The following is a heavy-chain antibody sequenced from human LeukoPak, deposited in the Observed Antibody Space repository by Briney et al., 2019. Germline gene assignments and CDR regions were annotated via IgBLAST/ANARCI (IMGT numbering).Heavy chain of an antibody. D-gene: IGHD3-16*02. CDR3: ERELLSPQGGFDS. Sequence: PGKSLRLSCEASGFTFAHYALHWVRQAPGKGLEGLTVISDDGTNTYYADSVRGRCTISRDNSRDTLDLQLKSLRSEATAVYFCERELLSPQGGFDSWGQGTLVTVSS. CDR1: GFTFAHYA. J-gene: IGHJ4*02. CDR2: ISDDGTNT. V-gene: IGHV3-30*04.